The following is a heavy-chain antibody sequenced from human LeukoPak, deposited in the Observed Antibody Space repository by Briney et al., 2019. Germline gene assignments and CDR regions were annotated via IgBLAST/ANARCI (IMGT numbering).Heavy chain of an antibody. CDR2: ISYDGSNN. CDR1: GFTFNSYA. D-gene: IGHD1-1*01. J-gene: IGHJ4*02. CDR3: ARGDPYDDYFDY. V-gene: IGHV3-30*04. Sequence: PGGSLRLSCAASGFTFNSYALHWVRQAPGKGLEWVAVISYDGSNNYYGESVKGRFTISRDNSKNMVYLQMNSLRPEDTAVYYCARGDPYDDYFDYWGQGTLVTVSS.